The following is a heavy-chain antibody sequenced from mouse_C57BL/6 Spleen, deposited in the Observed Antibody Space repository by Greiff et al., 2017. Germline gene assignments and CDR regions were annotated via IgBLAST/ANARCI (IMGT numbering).Heavy chain of an antibody. CDR1: GFSLTSYG. CDR3: AKVIYYYGSPSWYIDV. D-gene: IGHD1-1*01. CDR2: IWGDGST. Sequence: VKLMESGPGLVAPSQSLSITCTVSGFSLTSYGVSWVRQPPGKGLEWLGVIWGDGSTNYHSALISRLSISKDNSKSQVFLKLNRLHTEDTDAYYCAKVIYYYGSPSWYIDVGGTGTTVTVSS. V-gene: IGHV2-3*01. J-gene: IGHJ1*03.